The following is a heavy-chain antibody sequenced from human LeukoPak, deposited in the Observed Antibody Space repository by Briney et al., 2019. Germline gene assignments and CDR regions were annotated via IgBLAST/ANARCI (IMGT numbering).Heavy chain of an antibody. V-gene: IGHV4-34*01. CDR2: INHSGST. CDR3: ARHPGSTKARRYFDY. Sequence: PSETLSLTCAVYGGSFSGYYWSWIRQPPGKGLEWIGEINHSGSTNYNPSLKSRVTISVDTSKNQFSLKLSSVTAADTAVYYCARHPGSTKARRYFDYWGQGTLVTVSS. CDR1: GGSFSGYY. J-gene: IGHJ4*02. D-gene: IGHD3-10*01.